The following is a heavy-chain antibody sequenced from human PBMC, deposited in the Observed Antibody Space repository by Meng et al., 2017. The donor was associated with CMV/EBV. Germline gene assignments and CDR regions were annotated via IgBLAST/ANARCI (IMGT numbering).Heavy chain of an antibody. V-gene: IGHV3-48*03. J-gene: IGHJ6*02. D-gene: IGHD6-13*01. CDR3: AKVGRVAAAGYYYYGMDV. Sequence: GESLKISCAASGFTFSSYEMNWVRQAPGKGLEWVSYISSSGSTIYYADSVKGRFTISRDNAKNSLYLQMNSLRAEDTAVYYCAKVGRVAAAGYYYYGMDVWGQGTTVTVSS. CDR2: ISSSGSTI. CDR1: GFTFSSYE.